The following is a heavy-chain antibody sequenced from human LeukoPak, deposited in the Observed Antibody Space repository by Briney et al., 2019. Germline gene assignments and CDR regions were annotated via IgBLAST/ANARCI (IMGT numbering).Heavy chain of an antibody. CDR1: GFTFSSYA. J-gene: IGHJ4*02. V-gene: IGHV3-30-3*01. D-gene: IGHD3-10*01. Sequence: GGSLRLSCAASGFTFSSYAMHWVRQAPGKGLEWVAVISYDGSNKYYADSVKGRFTISRDNSKNTLYLQMNSLRAEDTAVYYCATSSSGTYYKPLDYWGQGTLVTVSS. CDR2: ISYDGSNK. CDR3: ATSSSGTYYKPLDY.